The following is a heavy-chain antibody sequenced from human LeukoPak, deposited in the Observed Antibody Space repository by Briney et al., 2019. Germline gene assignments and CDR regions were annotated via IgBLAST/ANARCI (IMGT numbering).Heavy chain of an antibody. CDR1: GFTFSSYE. Sequence: GGSLRLSCAASGFTFSSYEMNWVRQAPGKGLEWVSYISSRGSTIYYADSVKGRFTISRDNAKNSLYLQMNSLRAEDTAVYYCARGAHYYDSSGYFYFQHWGQGTLVTVSS. V-gene: IGHV3-48*03. J-gene: IGHJ1*01. CDR2: ISSRGSTI. CDR3: ARGAHYYDSSGYFYFQH. D-gene: IGHD3-22*01.